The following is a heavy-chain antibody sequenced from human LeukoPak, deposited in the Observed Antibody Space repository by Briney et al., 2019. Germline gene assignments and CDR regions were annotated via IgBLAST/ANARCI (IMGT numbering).Heavy chain of an antibody. J-gene: IGHJ4*02. CDR1: GGSISSSSYY. Sequence: SETLSLTCTVSGGSISSSSYYWGWIRQPPGKGLEWIGSIYYSGSTYYNPSLKSRVTISVDTSKSQFSLKLSSVTAADTAVYYCARLPGDRIRGMGDYFDYWGQGTLVTVSS. CDR2: IYYSGST. V-gene: IGHV4-39*01. CDR3: ARLPGDRIRGMGDYFDY. D-gene: IGHD1-26*01.